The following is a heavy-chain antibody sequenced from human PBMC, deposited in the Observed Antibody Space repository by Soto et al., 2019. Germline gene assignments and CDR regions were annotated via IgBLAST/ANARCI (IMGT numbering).Heavy chain of an antibody. CDR2: ISGSGGST. CDR3: AKDQQAARHSYDYGMDV. V-gene: IGHV3-23*01. CDR1: GFTFSSYA. D-gene: IGHD6-6*01. Sequence: GGSLRLSCAASGFTFSSYAMSWVRQAPGKGLEWVSAISGSGGSTYYADSVKGRFTISRDNSKNTLYLQMNSLRAEDTAVYYWAKDQQAARHSYDYGMDVWGQGTTVTVSS. J-gene: IGHJ6*02.